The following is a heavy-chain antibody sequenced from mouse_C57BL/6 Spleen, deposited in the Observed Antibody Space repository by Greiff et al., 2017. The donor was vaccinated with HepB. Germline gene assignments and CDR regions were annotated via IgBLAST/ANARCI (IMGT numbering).Heavy chain of an antibody. V-gene: IGHV5-17*01. Sequence: EVQGVESGGGLVKPGGSLKLSCAASGFTFSDYGMHWVRQAPEKGLEWVAYISSGSSTIYYADTVKGRFTISRDNAKNTLFLEMTSLRSEDTAMYYCASLYDDDVGYAMDYWGQGTSVTVSS. D-gene: IGHD2-4*01. J-gene: IGHJ4*01. CDR2: ISSGSSTI. CDR3: ASLYDDDVGYAMDY. CDR1: GFTFSDYG.